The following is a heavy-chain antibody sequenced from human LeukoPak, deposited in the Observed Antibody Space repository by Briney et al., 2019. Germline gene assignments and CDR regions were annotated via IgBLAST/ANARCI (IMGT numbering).Heavy chain of an antibody. CDR3: AKISSGYRILFDY. D-gene: IGHD3-22*01. CDR2: ISSSGSTI. Sequence: GGSLRLSCAASGFTFSSYEMNWVRQAPGKGLEWVSYISSSGSTIYYADSVKGRFTISRDNSKNTLYLQMNSLRAEDTAVYYCAKISSGYRILFDYWGQGTLVTVSS. CDR1: GFTFSSYE. V-gene: IGHV3-48*03. J-gene: IGHJ4*02.